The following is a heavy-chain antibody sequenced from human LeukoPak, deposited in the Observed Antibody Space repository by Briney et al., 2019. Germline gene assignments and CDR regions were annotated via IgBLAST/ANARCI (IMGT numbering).Heavy chain of an antibody. CDR2: ISYDGSNK. D-gene: IGHD1-26*01. CDR1: GFTFSSYA. J-gene: IGHJ4*02. CDR3: ARDLLPKQSLFFQGADY. V-gene: IGHV3-30*09. Sequence: GGSLRLSCAASGFTFSSYAMHWVRQAPGKGLEWVAVISYDGSNKYYADSVKGRFAISRDNSKNTLYLQMNSLTAEDTAVYYCARDLLPKQSLFFQGADYWGQGTLVTVSS.